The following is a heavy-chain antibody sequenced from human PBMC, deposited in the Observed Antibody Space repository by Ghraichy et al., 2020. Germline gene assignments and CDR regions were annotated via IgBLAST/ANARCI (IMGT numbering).Heavy chain of an antibody. J-gene: IGHJ6*02. D-gene: IGHD3-22*01. Sequence: GGSLRLSCAASGFTFRTYGMHWVRQAPGKGLEWVAVISNDGNDKYYADSVRGRFTISRVNSMNTVFLQMNSLRGEDTAVYYCAKGQDASGYHSNYYYYGMDVWGQGTTVTVSS. CDR1: GFTFRTYG. V-gene: IGHV3-30*18. CDR2: ISNDGNDK. CDR3: AKGQDASGYHSNYYYYGMDV.